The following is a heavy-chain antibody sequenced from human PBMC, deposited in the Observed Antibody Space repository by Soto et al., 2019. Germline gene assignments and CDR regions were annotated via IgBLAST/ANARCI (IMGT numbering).Heavy chain of an antibody. D-gene: IGHD1-1*01. Sequence: QVQLVQSGAEVKKPGSSVKVSCKASGGTFSSYTISWVRQAPGQGLEWMGRIIPILGIANYAQKFQGRVTITADKSTSTAYMELSSLRSEDTAVYYCARGPLGGYVRFDYWGQGTLVTVSS. CDR3: ARGPLGGYVRFDY. J-gene: IGHJ4*02. CDR1: GGTFSSYT. CDR2: IIPILGIA. V-gene: IGHV1-69*02.